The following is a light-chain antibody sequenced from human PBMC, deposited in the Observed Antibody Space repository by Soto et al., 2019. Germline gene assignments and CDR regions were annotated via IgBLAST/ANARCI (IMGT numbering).Light chain of an antibody. Sequence: DIQMTQSPSSVSASVGDRVTITCRASQNIRNYLDWYQQKPGEAPKLLISTVSSLESGVPSRFSGSGSGTDFTLTITSLQPDDFATYYCQQSYNYPWTFGQGTKVEIK. CDR1: QNIRNY. J-gene: IGKJ1*01. V-gene: IGKV1-39*01. CDR2: TVS. CDR3: QQSYNYPWT.